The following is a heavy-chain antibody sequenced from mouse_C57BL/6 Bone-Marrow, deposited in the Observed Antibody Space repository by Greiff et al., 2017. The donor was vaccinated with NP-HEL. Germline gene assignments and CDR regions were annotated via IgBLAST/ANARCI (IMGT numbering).Heavy chain of an antibody. CDR2: IHHNSGST. V-gene: IGHV1-64*01. CDR3: ARRSGGYSWFAY. Sequence: QVQLQQPGAELVKPGASVKLSCKASGYTFTSYWMHWVKQRPGQGLEWIGMIHHNSGSTNYNEKFKSKATLTVDKSSSTAYMPLSSLTSEDSAFYCCARRSGGYSWFAYWGQGTLVTVSA. D-gene: IGHD1-1*02. J-gene: IGHJ3*01. CDR1: GYTFTSYW.